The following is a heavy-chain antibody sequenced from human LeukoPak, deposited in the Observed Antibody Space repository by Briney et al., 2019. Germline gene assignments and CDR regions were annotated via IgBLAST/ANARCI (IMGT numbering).Heavy chain of an antibody. V-gene: IGHV4-34*01. D-gene: IGHD4-17*01. CDR2: INHSGST. CDR1: GGSFSGYY. J-gene: IGHJ4*02. CDR3: ARGQGTVTTH. Sequence: PSETLSLTCAVYGGSFSGYYWSWIRQPPGKGLEWIGEINHSGSTNYNPSLKGRATISVDTSKNQFSLKLSSVTAADTAVYYCARGQGTVTTHWGQGTLVTVSS.